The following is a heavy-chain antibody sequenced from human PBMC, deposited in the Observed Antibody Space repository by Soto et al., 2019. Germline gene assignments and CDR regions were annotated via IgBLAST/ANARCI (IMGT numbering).Heavy chain of an antibody. CDR1: GFTFSSYG. V-gene: IGHV3-33*01. J-gene: IGHJ4*02. D-gene: IGHD2-2*01. CDR3: ARDRTPPLNDFDY. Sequence: TGGSVRLSCAASGFTFSSYGMHWVRQAPGKGLEWVAVIWYDGSNKYYADSVKGRFTISRDNSKNTLYLQMNSLRAEDTAVYYCARDRTPPLNDFDYWGQGTLVTVSS. CDR2: IWYDGSNK.